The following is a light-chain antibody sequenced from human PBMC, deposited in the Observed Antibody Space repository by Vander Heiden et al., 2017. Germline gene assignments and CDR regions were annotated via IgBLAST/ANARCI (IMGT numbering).Light chain of an antibody. CDR2: RNN. V-gene: IGLV1-47*01. CDR1: SSNIGSNY. J-gene: IGLJ1*01. CDR3: AAWDDSRSGYV. Sequence: QSVLTQPPSASGPPGQRVTISCSGRSSNIGSNYVYWYQQLPGTAPNLLIYRNNQRPSVVPDRFSGSKSGTSASLAISGLRAEDEADYYCAAWDDSRSGYVFGTGTKVTVL.